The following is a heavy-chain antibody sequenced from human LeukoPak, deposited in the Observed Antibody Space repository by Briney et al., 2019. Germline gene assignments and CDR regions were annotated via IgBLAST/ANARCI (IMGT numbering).Heavy chain of an antibody. Sequence: GGSLRLSCAASGFTFSSYEMNWVRQAPGKGLEWLSYISSTGSSVYYADSVKGRFTVSRDNAKNSLYLQMNCLTAEDTAVYYCARKDGPVNIWGQGTMVTVSS. V-gene: IGHV3-48*03. CDR2: ISSTGSSV. D-gene: IGHD3-16*02. J-gene: IGHJ3*02. CDR3: ARKDGPVNI. CDR1: GFTFSSYE.